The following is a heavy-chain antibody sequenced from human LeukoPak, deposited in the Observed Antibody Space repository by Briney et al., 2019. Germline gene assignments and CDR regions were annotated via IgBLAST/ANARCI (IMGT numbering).Heavy chain of an antibody. D-gene: IGHD4-17*01. CDR1: GFDFSTYA. CDR3: ARDRKYAVTIYQYIDV. CDR2: ISYDGSKT. J-gene: IGHJ6*03. V-gene: IGHV3-30*04. Sequence: GGSLRLSCAASGFDFSTYAMHWVRKAPGRGLEWVAAISYDGSKTYYADSVKGRFTISRDNSKNTLFLQMNSLRPEDTAVNYCARDRKYAVTIYQYIDVWGKETTVTVSS.